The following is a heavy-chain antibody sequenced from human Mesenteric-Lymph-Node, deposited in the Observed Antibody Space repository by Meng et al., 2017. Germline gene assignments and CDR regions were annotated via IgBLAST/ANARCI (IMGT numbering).Heavy chain of an antibody. D-gene: IGHD5-24*01. CDR2: IITIFGTA. CDR1: GYSFDSYV. J-gene: IGHJ4*02. V-gene: IGHV1-69*06. CDR3: VRDGYNYFDY. Sequence: QVHLFQSGSELKNPGALVKFSCKAYGYSFDSYVMNWLRQAPGQGIEWMGGIITIFGTANYAQKFQVSVTITAAKSTSTAYMELSSLRSEDTAVYYCVRDGYNYFDYWGQGTLVTVSS.